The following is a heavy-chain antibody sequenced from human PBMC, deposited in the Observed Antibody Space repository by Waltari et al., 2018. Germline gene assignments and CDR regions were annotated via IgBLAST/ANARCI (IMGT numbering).Heavy chain of an antibody. Sequence: QVQLQESGPGLVKPSETLSLTCTVSGGSISSYYWSWIRQPPGKGLEWIGYIYYSGSTNYNPSLKSRVTISVDTSKNQFSLKLSSVTAADTAVYYCARSPSPESTYYDFWSGYYFDYWGQGTLVIVSS. D-gene: IGHD3-3*01. CDR3: ARSPSPESTYYDFWSGYYFDY. CDR2: IYYSGST. V-gene: IGHV4-59*01. CDR1: GGSISSYY. J-gene: IGHJ4*02.